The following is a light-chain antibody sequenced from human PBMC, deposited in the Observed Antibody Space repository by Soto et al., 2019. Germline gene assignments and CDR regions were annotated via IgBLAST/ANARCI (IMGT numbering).Light chain of an antibody. CDR2: GAS. CDR3: HHYGRSPGT. J-gene: IGKJ1*01. V-gene: IGKV3-20*01. Sequence: IVLTQSPGTLSLSPGERATLACRASQSVSSTYLAWYQQKPGQAPRLLIYGASSRATGIPDRFSGSGSGTDFTLTISRLQPEDFAVYYCHHYGRSPGTFGQGTKVDI. CDR1: QSVSSTY.